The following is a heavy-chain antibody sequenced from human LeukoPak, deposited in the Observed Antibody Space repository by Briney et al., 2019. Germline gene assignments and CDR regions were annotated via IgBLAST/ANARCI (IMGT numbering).Heavy chain of an antibody. CDR1: GYTFTSYA. D-gene: IGHD6-6*01. J-gene: IGHJ5*02. Sequence: AASVKVSCKASGYTFTSYAMNWVRQAPGQGLEWMGWINTNTGNPTYAQGFTGRFVFSLDTSVSTAYLQISSLKAEDTAVYYCARVGSSPQYNWFDPWGQGTLVTVSS. V-gene: IGHV7-4-1*02. CDR2: INTNTGNP. CDR3: ARVGSSPQYNWFDP.